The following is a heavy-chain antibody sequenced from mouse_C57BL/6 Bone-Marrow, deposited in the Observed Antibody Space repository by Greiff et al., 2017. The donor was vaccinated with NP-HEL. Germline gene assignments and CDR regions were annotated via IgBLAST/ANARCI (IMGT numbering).Heavy chain of an antibody. J-gene: IGHJ1*03. V-gene: IGHV1-50*01. CDR3: ASLFV. Sequence: VQLQQPGAELVKPGASVKLSCKASGYTFTSYWMQWVKQRPGQGLEWIGEIDPSDSYTNYNQKFKGKATLTVDTSSSTAYMQLSSLTSEDSAVYYCASLFVWGTGTTVTVSS. D-gene: IGHD2-3*01. CDR2: IDPSDSYT. CDR1: GYTFTSYW.